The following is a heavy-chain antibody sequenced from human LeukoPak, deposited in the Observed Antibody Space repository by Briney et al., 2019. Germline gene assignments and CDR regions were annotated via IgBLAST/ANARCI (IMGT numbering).Heavy chain of an antibody. V-gene: IGHV4-59*08. CDR2: IYYSGST. CDR1: GGSISSYY. J-gene: IGHJ4*02. CDR3: ARLVSSFDY. Sequence: SETLSLTCTVSGGSISSYYWSWIRQSPGKGLEWIGYIYYSGSTSYNPSLKSRVTISVDTSKNQFSLKLSSVTAADTAVYYCARLVSSFDYWGQGTLVPVSS. D-gene: IGHD6-13*01.